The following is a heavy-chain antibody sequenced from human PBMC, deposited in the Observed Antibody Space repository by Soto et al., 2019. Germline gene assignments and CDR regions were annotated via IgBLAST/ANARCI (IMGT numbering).Heavy chain of an antibody. CDR3: AKSQAGDLARVIDF. V-gene: IGHV3-23*01. CDR1: GLTFSNYA. Sequence: EVRLLESGGGLVKPGGSLRLSCATSGLTFSNYAMSWVRQAPGGGLEWVSAMSGGSSTTYYADSVRGRFTISRDSTKNTLYLQMSSLRAEDTALDYFAKSQAGDLARVIDFWGQGTLVTVSS. D-gene: IGHD3-16*01. J-gene: IGHJ4*02. CDR2: MSGGSSTT.